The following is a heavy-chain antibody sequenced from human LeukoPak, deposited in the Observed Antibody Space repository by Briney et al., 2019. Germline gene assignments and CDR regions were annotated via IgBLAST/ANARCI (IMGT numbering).Heavy chain of an antibody. CDR1: GFTFGSYA. Sequence: GGSLSLSCAASGFTFGSYAMNWVRQAPGKGLEWVPSISSGSSFIYYEDSVKGRFTISRDNAKNSLYLKMNSLRAEDTAIYYCARDQGGERWFDPWGQGTLVTVSS. CDR2: ISSGSSFI. J-gene: IGHJ5*02. CDR3: ARDQGGERWFDP. V-gene: IGHV3-21*01. D-gene: IGHD3-16*01.